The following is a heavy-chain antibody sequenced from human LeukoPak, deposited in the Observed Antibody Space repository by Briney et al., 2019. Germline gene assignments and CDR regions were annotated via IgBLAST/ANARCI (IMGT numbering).Heavy chain of an antibody. CDR3: TRDTPYYYDSSGYYDY. V-gene: IGHV3-49*04. D-gene: IGHD3-22*01. J-gene: IGHJ4*02. Sequence: PGGSLRLSCTASGFTFGDYAMSWVRQAPGKGLEWVGFIRSKAYGGTTEYAASVKGRFTISRDDSKSIAYLQMNSLKTEDTAVYYCTRDTPYYYDSSGYYDYWGQGTLDCVSS. CDR2: IRSKAYGGTT. CDR1: GFTFGDYA.